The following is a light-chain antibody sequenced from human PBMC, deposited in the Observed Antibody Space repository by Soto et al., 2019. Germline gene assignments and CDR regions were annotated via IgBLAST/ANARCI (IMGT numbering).Light chain of an antibody. V-gene: IGLV2-14*01. CDR2: EVS. Sequence: QSALAQPASVSGSPGQSITTSCTGTSSDVGGYNYVSWYQQHPGKAPKLMIYEVSNRPSGVSNRFSGSKSGNTASLTISGLQAEDEADYYCSSYTSSSTVYVFGTGTKVTVL. J-gene: IGLJ1*01. CDR1: SSDVGGYNY. CDR3: SSYTSSSTVYV.